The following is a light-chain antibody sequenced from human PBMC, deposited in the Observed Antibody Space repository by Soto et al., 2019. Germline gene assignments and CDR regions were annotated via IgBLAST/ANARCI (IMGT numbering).Light chain of an antibody. V-gene: IGKV1-9*01. CDR2: AAS. Sequence: IQLTQSPSSLSASVGDRVTISGRASQDIAIYLAWYQQTPGEAPKMLIYAASTLYGGVPSRFRGSGSGTDCALPITRLQAEDFETYYCQQLRMYPSTFGGGTKVDIK. CDR3: QQLRMYPST. J-gene: IGKJ4*01. CDR1: QDIAIY.